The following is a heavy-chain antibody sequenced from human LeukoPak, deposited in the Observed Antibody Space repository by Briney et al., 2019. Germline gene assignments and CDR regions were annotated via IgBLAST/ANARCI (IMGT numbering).Heavy chain of an antibody. CDR2: IRSDGSNK. Sequence: GGSLRLSCAASGFTFSNYAIHWVRQAPGKGLEWVAFIRSDGSNKYYADSVRGRFTISRDNSKNTLYLQMNSLRAEDTAVYYCARSSTGYSYLYYGMDVWGQGTTVTVSS. CDR3: ARSSTGYSYLYYGMDV. CDR1: GFTFSNYA. V-gene: IGHV3-30*02. J-gene: IGHJ6*02. D-gene: IGHD5-18*01.